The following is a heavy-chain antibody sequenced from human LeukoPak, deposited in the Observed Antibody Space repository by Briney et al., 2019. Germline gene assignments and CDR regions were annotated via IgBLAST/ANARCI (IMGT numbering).Heavy chain of an antibody. J-gene: IGHJ4*02. CDR1: GFTFSNYA. D-gene: IGHD6-13*01. CDR3: AGSPTLAGTLSYFDY. CDR2: VTGSGGST. V-gene: IGHV3-23*01. Sequence: GGSLRLSCAASGFTFSNYAMSWVRQAPGKGLEWVSAVTGSGGSTFYADSVKGRFTISRDNSKNTLYLQMNSLRAEDTAVYYCAGSPTLAGTLSYFDYWGQGTLVTVSS.